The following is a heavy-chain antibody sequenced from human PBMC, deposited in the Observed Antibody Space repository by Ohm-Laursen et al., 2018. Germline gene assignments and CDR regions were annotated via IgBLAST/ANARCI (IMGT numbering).Heavy chain of an antibody. Sequence: PSVKVSCKASGYTFTGYYMYWVRQALGQGLEWMGWINPNSGGTNYAQKFQGRVTMTRDTSISTAYMELSRLRSDDTAVYYCARDSVTMIVNWGQGTLVAVSS. CDR2: INPNSGGT. CDR1: GYTFTGYY. D-gene: IGHD3-22*01. CDR3: ARDSVTMIVN. V-gene: IGHV1-2*02. J-gene: IGHJ4*02.